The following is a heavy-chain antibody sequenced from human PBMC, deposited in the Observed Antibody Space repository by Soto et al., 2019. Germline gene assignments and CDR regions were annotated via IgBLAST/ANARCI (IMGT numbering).Heavy chain of an antibody. Sequence: GESLKISCKGSGYTFTNYWISWVRQTPGKGLEWMGRLDPRDSFTSHIPAFQGHVTISTDKSITTAYLQWSSLKGSDTAIYYCARQKSAVTHAFDIWGQGTMVTVSS. CDR1: GYTFTNYW. D-gene: IGHD4-17*01. CDR3: ARQKSAVTHAFDI. J-gene: IGHJ3*02. CDR2: LDPRDSFT. V-gene: IGHV5-10-1*01.